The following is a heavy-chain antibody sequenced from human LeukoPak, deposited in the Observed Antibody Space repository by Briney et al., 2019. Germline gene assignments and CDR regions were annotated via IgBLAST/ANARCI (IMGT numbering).Heavy chain of an antibody. J-gene: IGHJ4*02. V-gene: IGHV1-46*01. Sequence: ASVKVSCKAAVYTLTTSDMTCVPGSPGQGLEWMGIINPSGGSTSYAQKFQGRVTMTSDTSTRTVYMELSSLKSEDSAVYGRAILSETRVHLMWYFDYWGQGTLVTVSS. CDR3: AILSETRVHLMWYFDY. CDR2: INPSGGST. D-gene: IGHD2-15*01. CDR1: VYTLTTSD.